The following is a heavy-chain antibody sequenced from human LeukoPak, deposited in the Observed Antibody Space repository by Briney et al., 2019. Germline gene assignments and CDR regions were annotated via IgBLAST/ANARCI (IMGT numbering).Heavy chain of an antibody. CDR1: GGSISSGGYY. Sequence: KPSETLSLTCTVSGGSISSGGYYWSWIRQHPGKGLEWIGYIYYSGSTYYNPSLKSRVTISVDTSKNQFSLKLSSVTAADTAVYYCARGKMAYNPGAFDIWGQGTMVTVSS. V-gene: IGHV4-31*03. CDR2: IYYSGST. J-gene: IGHJ3*02. D-gene: IGHD5-24*01. CDR3: ARGKMAYNPGAFDI.